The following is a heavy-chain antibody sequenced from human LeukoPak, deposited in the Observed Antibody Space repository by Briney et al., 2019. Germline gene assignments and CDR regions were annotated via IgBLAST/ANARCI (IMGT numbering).Heavy chain of an antibody. CDR1: GYTFTGYY. V-gene: IGHV1-2*02. J-gene: IGHJ3*02. CDR2: INPNSGGT. CDR3: ARSGAAPDDAFDI. Sequence: ASVKVSCKASGYTFTGYYMHWVRQAPGQGLEWMGWINPNSGGTNYAQKFQGRVIMTRDTSISTVYMELSRLRSDDTAVYYCARSGAAPDDAFDIWGQGTMVTVSS. D-gene: IGHD1-26*01.